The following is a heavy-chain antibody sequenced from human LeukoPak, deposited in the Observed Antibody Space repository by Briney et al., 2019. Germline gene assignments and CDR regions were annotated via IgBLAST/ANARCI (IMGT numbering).Heavy chain of an antibody. D-gene: IGHD6-13*01. V-gene: IGHV3-66*01. CDR3: AREHYSSQVDY. J-gene: IGHJ4*02. CDR2: IYSGGST. CDR1: GFTVSSNY. Sequence: PGGSPRLSCAASGFTVSSNYMSWVRQAPGKGLEWVSVIYSGGSTYYADSVKGRFTISRDNSKNTLYLQMNSLRAEDTAVYYCAREHYSSQVDYWGQGTLVTVSS.